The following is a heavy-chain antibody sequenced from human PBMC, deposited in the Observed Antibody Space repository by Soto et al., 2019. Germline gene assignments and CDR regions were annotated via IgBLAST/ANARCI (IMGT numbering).Heavy chain of an antibody. Sequence: ASVKVSCKASGYTFTSYDINWVRQATGQGLEWMGWMNPNSGNTGYAQKFQGRVTMTRNTSISTAYMELSSLRSEDTAVYYCARSGYCSSTSCYGGFDYWGQGTLVTVSS. V-gene: IGHV1-8*01. CDR1: GYTFTSYD. CDR2: MNPNSGNT. D-gene: IGHD2-2*01. J-gene: IGHJ4*02. CDR3: ARSGYCSSTSCYGGFDY.